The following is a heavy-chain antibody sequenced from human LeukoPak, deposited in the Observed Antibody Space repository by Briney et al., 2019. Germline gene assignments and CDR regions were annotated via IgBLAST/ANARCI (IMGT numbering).Heavy chain of an antibody. D-gene: IGHD6-19*01. V-gene: IGHV1-69*10. CDR3: ARWGDPGIAVAGPGNAFDI. J-gene: IGHJ3*02. CDR1: GGTFSSYA. CDR2: IIPILGIA. Sequence: SVKVSCKASGGTFSSYAISWVRQAPGQGLEWMGGIIPILGIANYAQKFQGRVTITTDESTSTAYMELSSLRSEDTAVYYCARWGDPGIAVAGPGNAFDIWGQGTMVTVSS.